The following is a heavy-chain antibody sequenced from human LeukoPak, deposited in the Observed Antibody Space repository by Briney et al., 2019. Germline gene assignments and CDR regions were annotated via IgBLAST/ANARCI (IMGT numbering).Heavy chain of an antibody. Sequence: SVKVSCKASGGTFSSYAISWVRQAPGQGLEWMGGIIPIFGTANYAQKFQGRVTITADKSTSTAYMELSSLRSEDTAAYYCARVGDDCSSTSCTTYNWFDPWGQGTLVTVSS. V-gene: IGHV1-69*06. J-gene: IGHJ5*02. CDR1: GGTFSSYA. D-gene: IGHD2-2*01. CDR2: IIPIFGTA. CDR3: ARVGDDCSSTSCTTYNWFDP.